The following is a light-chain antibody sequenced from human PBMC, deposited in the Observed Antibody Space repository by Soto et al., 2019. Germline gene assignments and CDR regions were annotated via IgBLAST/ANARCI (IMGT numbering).Light chain of an antibody. V-gene: IGKV3-11*01. Sequence: DIVLTQSPATLSLSPGERATLSCRASQSVSSYLAWYQQKPGQAPRLLIYDASNRATGIPARFSGSGSGTDFTLTITSLEPEDFAVYYCQQRNNWPLSITFGQGTRLEIK. CDR3: QQRNNWPLSIT. CDR2: DAS. J-gene: IGKJ5*01. CDR1: QSVSSY.